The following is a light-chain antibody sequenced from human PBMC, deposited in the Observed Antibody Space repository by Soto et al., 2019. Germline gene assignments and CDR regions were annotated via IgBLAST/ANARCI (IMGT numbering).Light chain of an antibody. V-gene: IGLV2-14*01. Sequence: SVLTQPASVSGSPGQSITISCTGTSSDVGGYNYVSWYQQHPGKAPKLMIYEVSNRPSGVSNRFSGSKSGNTASLTISGLQAEDEADYYCSSYTSNSTRVFGGGTKLTVL. CDR3: SSYTSNSTRV. J-gene: IGLJ3*02. CDR2: EVS. CDR1: SSDVGGYNY.